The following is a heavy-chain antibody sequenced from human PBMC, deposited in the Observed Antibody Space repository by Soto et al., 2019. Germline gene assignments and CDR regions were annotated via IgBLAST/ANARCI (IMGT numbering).Heavy chain of an antibody. CDR1: GSTLSTYT. CDR3: TLGSWSAETFDI. Sequence: QVQLVQSGAEVKKPGSSVKVSCKASGSTLSTYTIIWVRQAPGQGLEWMGRILPMLDITNSAQRFQGRVTITADKSTSTAYLELSSLRSEDTAVYYCTLGSWSAETFDIWGRGTMVTVSS. D-gene: IGHD6-13*01. CDR2: ILPMLDIT. J-gene: IGHJ3*02. V-gene: IGHV1-69*02.